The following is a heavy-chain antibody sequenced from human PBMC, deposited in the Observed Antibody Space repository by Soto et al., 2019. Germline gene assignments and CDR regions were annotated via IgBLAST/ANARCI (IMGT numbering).Heavy chain of an antibody. J-gene: IGHJ6*03. CDR3: ARVAEMGKVTECSYYYMAV. V-gene: IGHV1-69*04. D-gene: IGHD2-21*02. CDR2: IIPILGVA. CDR1: GDTFSNHT. Sequence: QVQLVQSGAEVKKPGSSVKGSCKASGDTFSNHTISWVRQSPGQGLEWMGRIIPILGVANYAQKFQGRVTITADKSTTRAYRELSSLRSAATAVYYCARVAEMGKVTECSYYYMAVWGKGTTVTVSS.